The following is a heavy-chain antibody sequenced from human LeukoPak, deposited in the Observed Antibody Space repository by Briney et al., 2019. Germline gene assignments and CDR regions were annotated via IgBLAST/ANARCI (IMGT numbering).Heavy chain of an antibody. J-gene: IGHJ5*02. CDR2: INPNSGGT. V-gene: IGHV1-2*04. CDR1: GYTFTGYY. CDR3: ARERRTYYYDSSGYSP. Sequence: ASVKVSCKASGYTFTGYYMHWVRQAPGQGLEWMGWINPNSGGTNYAQKFQGWVTMTRDTSISTAYMELSRLRSDDTAVYYCARERRTYYYDSSGYSPWGQGTLVTVSS. D-gene: IGHD3-22*01.